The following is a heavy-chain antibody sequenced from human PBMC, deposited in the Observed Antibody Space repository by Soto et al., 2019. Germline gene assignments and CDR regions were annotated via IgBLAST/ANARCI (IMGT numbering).Heavy chain of an antibody. V-gene: IGHV3-23*01. CDR3: AKGLVEVLWLQEAFDY. CDR2: ISGSGGST. D-gene: IGHD3-22*01. Sequence: SGGSLRLSCAASGFTFSSYAMSWVRQAPEKGLEWVSTISGSGGSTYYADSVKGRFTISRDNSKNTLYLQMNSLRAEDTAVYYCAKGLVEVLWLQEAFDYWGQGTLVTVSS. CDR1: GFTFSSYA. J-gene: IGHJ4*02.